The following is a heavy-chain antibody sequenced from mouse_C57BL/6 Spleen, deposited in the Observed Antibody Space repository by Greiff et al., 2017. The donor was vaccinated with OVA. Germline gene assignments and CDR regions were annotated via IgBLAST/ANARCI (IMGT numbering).Heavy chain of an antibody. CDR2: IYPSDSET. Sequence: QVQLQQPGAELVRPGSSVKLSCKASGYTFTSYWMDWVKQRPGQGLEWIGNIYPSDSETHYNQKFKDKATLTVDKSSSTAYMQLSSLTSEDSAVYYCARYGNSVLFAYWGQGTLVTVSA. V-gene: IGHV1-61*01. D-gene: IGHD2-1*01. CDR1: GYTFTSYW. CDR3: ARYGNSVLFAY. J-gene: IGHJ3*01.